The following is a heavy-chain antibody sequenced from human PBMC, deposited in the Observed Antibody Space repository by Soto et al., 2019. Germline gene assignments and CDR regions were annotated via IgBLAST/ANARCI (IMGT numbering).Heavy chain of an antibody. D-gene: IGHD3-22*01. CDR1: GFTFSSCD. J-gene: IGHJ4*02. V-gene: IGHV3-23*01. CDR2: ISGSGGST. Sequence: GGSLRLSCAASGFTFSSCDMSWVRQAPGKGLEWVSAISGSGGSTYYADSVKGRFTISRDNSKNTLYLQMNSLRAEDTAVYYCAKDKVTPPSVVIRCHFDYWGQGTLVTVSS. CDR3: AKDKVTPPSVVIRCHFDY.